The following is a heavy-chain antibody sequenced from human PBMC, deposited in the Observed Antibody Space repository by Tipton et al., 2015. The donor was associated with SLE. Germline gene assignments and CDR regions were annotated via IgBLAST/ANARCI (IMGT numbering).Heavy chain of an antibody. J-gene: IGHJ5*02. CDR1: GGSISSSSYY. D-gene: IGHD2-21*01. CDR2: IYYSGST. Sequence: TLSLTCTVSGGSISSSSYYWGWIRQPPGKGLEWIGSIYYSGSTYYNPSLKSRVTISVDTSKNRFSLKLSSVTAADTAVYYCARQGDEHIVVVIAKSWFDPWGQGTLVTVSS. V-gene: IGHV4-39*07. CDR3: ARQGDEHIVVVIAKSWFDP.